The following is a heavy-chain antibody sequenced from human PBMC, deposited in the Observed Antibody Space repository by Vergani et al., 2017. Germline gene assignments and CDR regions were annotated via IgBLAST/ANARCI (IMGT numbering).Heavy chain of an antibody. CDR2: IYHSGST. V-gene: IGHV4-30-2*01. J-gene: IGHJ2*01. CDR3: ARGGYPERVQNWYFDL. D-gene: IGHD5-18*01. Sequence: QLQLQESGSGLVKPSQTLSLTCAVSGGSISSGGYSWSWIRQPPGKGLEWIGYIYHSGSTYYNPSLKSRVTMSVDTSKNQFSLKLSSVTAADTAVYYCARGGYPERVQNWYFDLWGRGTLVTVSS. CDR1: GGSISSGGYS.